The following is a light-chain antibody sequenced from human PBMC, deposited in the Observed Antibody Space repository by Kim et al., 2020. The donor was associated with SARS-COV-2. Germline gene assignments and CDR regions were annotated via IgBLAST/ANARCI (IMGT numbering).Light chain of an antibody. CDR1: QSINPY. J-gene: IGKJ4*01. CDR2: AAS. V-gene: IGKV1-39*01. Sequence: DIQLTQSPFSLAASVGDRVTIACRASQSINPYMIWYQPKPGKATKLLICAASTLQSGVPSRFSGSGSGPDFTLTISSLQRKDFATYYFQQSHTAPLLTFGGGTKVEIK. CDR3: QQSHTAPLLT.